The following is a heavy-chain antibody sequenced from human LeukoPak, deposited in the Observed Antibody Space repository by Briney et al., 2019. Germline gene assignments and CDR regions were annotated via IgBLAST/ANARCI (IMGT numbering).Heavy chain of an antibody. CDR1: GGSISSRNW. J-gene: IGHJ6*03. CDR3: ARVVIVGYYYYIIDV. D-gene: IGHD3-22*01. V-gene: IGHV4-4*02. CDR2: IYHSGST. Sequence: PSETLSLTCAVSGGSISSRNWWSWVRQSPGKGLEWIGEIYHSGSTNYNPSLKSRITISVDTSKNQFSLKLSSVTAADTAVYYCARVVIVGYYYYIIDVWGKGTTVTISS.